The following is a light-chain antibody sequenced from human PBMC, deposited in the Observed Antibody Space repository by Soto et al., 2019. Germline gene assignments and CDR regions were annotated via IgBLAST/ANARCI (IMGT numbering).Light chain of an antibody. CDR2: AAS. CDR1: QGIGND. Sequence: ALQMTQSPSSLSTSIGARVTITCRASQGIGNDLAWYQQKPGKAPKLLIYAASILQSGVPSRFSGSGSGTDFTLTISSLQPEDFATYYCLQDYNYPITFGQGTRLDMK. V-gene: IGKV1-6*01. CDR3: LQDYNYPIT. J-gene: IGKJ5*01.